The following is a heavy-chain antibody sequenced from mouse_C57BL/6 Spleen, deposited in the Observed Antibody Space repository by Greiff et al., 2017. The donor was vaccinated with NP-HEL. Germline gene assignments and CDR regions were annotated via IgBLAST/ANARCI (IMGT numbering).Heavy chain of an antibody. J-gene: IGHJ2*01. CDR3: AREETGTGYYFDY. D-gene: IGHD4-1*01. V-gene: IGHV2-2*01. CDR2: IWSGGST. Sequence: QVQLQQSGPGLVQPSQSLSITCTVSGFSLTSYGVHWVRQSPGKGLEWLGVIWSGGSTDYNAAFISRLSISKDNSKSQVFFKMNSLQADDTAIYYCAREETGTGYYFDYWGQGTTLTVSS. CDR1: GFSLTSYG.